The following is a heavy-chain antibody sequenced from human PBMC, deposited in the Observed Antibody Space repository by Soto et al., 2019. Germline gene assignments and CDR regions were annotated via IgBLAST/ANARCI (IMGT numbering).Heavy chain of an antibody. CDR3: ANDNITGLFDY. CDR1: GGNFVDYC. J-gene: IGHJ4*02. Sequence: SEPLSLTWSVFGGNFVDYCGRWIRQPPGTGLEWIGEINHSGSTNYNPSLKSRVTISVDTSKNQFSLKLTSVTAADTAVYYWANDNITGLFDYWGKGPLVTVS. V-gene: IGHV4-34*08. D-gene: IGHD1-1*01. CDR2: INHSGST.